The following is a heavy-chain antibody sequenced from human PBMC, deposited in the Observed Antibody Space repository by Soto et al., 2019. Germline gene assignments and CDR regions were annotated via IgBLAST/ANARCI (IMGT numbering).Heavy chain of an antibody. CDR1: GYTFTANY. Sequence: SVKVSCKASGYTFTANYLHWVRQAPGQGLEWMGWINPKSGGTDFAQKFQGRVIMTRDTAISTAYMELRGLRSDDTAVYYCARAYSGSGSPKFWGQGTLVTVSS. J-gene: IGHJ4*02. D-gene: IGHD3-10*01. V-gene: IGHV1-2*02. CDR3: ARAYSGSGSPKF. CDR2: INPKSGGT.